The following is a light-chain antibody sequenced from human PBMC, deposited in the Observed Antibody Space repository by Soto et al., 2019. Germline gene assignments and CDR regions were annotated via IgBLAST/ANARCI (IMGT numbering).Light chain of an antibody. CDR3: QQYYSTPLT. CDR2: WAS. Sequence: DSVMTKSPASLAVSLGERATINCKSSQSVLYSSNNKNYLAWYQQKPGQPPKLLIYWASTRESGVPDRFSGSGSGTDFTLTISSLQAEDVAVYYCQQYYSTPLTFGGGTKVDIK. V-gene: IGKV4-1*01. J-gene: IGKJ4*01. CDR1: QSVLYSSNNKNY.